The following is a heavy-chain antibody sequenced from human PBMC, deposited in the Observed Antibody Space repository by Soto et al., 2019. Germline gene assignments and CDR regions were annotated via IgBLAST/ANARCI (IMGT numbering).Heavy chain of an antibody. CDR3: ARAAVVTPRVSSGWFDP. J-gene: IGHJ5*02. D-gene: IGHD2-21*02. CDR2: IYYSGST. CDR1: GGSISSGGYY. V-gene: IGHV4-31*03. Sequence: QVQLQESGPGLVKPSQTLSLTCTVSGGSISSGGYYWSWIRQHPGKGLEWIGYIYYSGSTYYNPSLKSRVTISVDTSNNQFPLKLSSVTAADTAVYYCARAAVVTPRVSSGWFDPWGQGTLVTVSS.